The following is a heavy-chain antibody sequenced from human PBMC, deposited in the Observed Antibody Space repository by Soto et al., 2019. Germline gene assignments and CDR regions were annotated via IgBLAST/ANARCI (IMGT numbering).Heavy chain of an antibody. CDR3: ARVSMAAAASDY. CDR2: IEQDGSEK. D-gene: IGHD6-25*01. V-gene: IGHV3-7*01. Sequence: EVQLVESGGGLVQPGGSLRLSCAASGFTFSSSWMSWVRQAPGKGLEWVANIEQDGSEKYYVDSVKGRFTISRGNAKNSRYLQMHSLRAEDTALYYWARVSMAAAASDYWGQGTLVTVSS. CDR1: GFTFSSSW. J-gene: IGHJ4*02.